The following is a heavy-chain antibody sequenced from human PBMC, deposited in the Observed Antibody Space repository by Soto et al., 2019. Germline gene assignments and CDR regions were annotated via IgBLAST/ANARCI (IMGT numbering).Heavy chain of an antibody. CDR1: GFTFSSYW. D-gene: IGHD2-15*01. CDR2: INSDGSST. V-gene: IGHV3-74*01. J-gene: IGHJ4*02. Sequence: EVKLVESGGGLVQPGGSLRLSCAASGFTFSSYWMHWARQAPGKGLVWVSRINSDGSSTSYADSVKGRFTISRDNAKNTLYLQMNSLRAEDTAVYYCVRTSLVVAAATREDYWGQGTLVTVSS. CDR3: VRTSLVVAAATREDY.